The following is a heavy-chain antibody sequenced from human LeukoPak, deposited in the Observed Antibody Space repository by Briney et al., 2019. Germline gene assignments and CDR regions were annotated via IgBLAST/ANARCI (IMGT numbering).Heavy chain of an antibody. Sequence: PGGSLRLSCAVSGITLSNYGMSWVRQAPGKGLEWVAGLSGSGGGTNYADSVQGRFTISRDNTKNTLYLQMNSLRADDTAVYFCAKGGYDYVEVGYFDYWGQGTVVTVSS. J-gene: IGHJ4*02. D-gene: IGHD5-12*01. V-gene: IGHV3-23*01. CDR3: AKGGYDYVEVGYFDY. CDR2: LSGSGGGT. CDR1: GITLSNYG.